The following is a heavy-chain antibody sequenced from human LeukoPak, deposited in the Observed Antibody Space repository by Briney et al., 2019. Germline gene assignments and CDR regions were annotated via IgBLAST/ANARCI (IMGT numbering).Heavy chain of an antibody. V-gene: IGHV3-23*01. CDR3: AKDSLVATSPFDY. CDR1: GFAFSSSA. D-gene: IGHD5-12*01. Sequence: GGSFRLPFAALGFAFSSSAMSRVRQAPGKGLEWVSAISGSGGSTYYADSVKGRFTISRDNSKNTPYLQMNSLRAEDTAVYYCAKDSLVATSPFDYWGQGTLVTVSS. CDR2: ISGSGGST. J-gene: IGHJ4*02.